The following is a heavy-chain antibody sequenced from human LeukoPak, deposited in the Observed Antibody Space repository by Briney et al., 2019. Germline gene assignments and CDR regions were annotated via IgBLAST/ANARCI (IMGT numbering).Heavy chain of an antibody. V-gene: IGHV3-33*01. J-gene: IGHJ3*02. CDR2: IWSDGSNK. CDR3: AREAGTTRHAFDI. D-gene: IGHD1-7*01. CDR1: GFTFSNYG. Sequence: GGSLRLSCAASGFTFSNYGMHWVRQAPGKGLEWVTLIWSDGSNKYYVDSVKGRFTISRDNSKNTLYLQMNSLRAEDTAVYYCAREAGTTRHAFDIWGQGTMVTVSS.